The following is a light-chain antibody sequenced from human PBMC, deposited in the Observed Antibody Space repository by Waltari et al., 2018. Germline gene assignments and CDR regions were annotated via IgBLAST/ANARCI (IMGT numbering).Light chain of an antibody. CDR2: DAS. V-gene: IGKV3-11*01. CDR3: QQRSSWPIT. CDR1: QSVSSY. J-gene: IGKJ5*01. Sequence: EIVLTQSPATLSLSPGEGANLSCRASQSVSSYLAWYQQKPGQAPRLLIYDASNRATGIPARFSGSGSGTDFTLTISSLEPEDFAVYYCQQRSSWPITFGQGTRLEIK.